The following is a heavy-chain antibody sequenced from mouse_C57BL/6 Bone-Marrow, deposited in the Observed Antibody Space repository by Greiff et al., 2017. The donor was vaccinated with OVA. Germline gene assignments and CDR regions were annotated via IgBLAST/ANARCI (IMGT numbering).Heavy chain of an antibody. J-gene: IGHJ4*01. CDR3: ARLKSDGYYAMDY. CDR2: IRNKANGYTT. Sequence: EVQRVESGGGLVQPGGSLSLSCAASGFTFTDYYMSWVRQPPGKALEWLGFIRNKANGYTTEYSASVKGRFTISRDNSQSILYLQMNALRAEDSATYCCARLKSDGYYAMDYWGQGTSVTVSS. D-gene: IGHD2-3*01. V-gene: IGHV7-3*01. CDR1: GFTFTDYY.